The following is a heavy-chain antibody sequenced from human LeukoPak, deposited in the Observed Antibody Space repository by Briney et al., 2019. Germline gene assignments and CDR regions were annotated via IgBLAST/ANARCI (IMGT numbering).Heavy chain of an antibody. Sequence: GGSLRLSCAASEFTFSTYLMTWVRQAPGKGLEWVANIKQDGSEKYYADSVRGRFTISRDDGKKSLYLQMNSLRVEDTAVYYCARVRSGYYYDSSGHSPVFDYWGQGTLVTVSS. D-gene: IGHD3-22*01. CDR3: ARVRSGYYYDSSGHSPVFDY. CDR1: EFTFSTYL. CDR2: IKQDGSEK. V-gene: IGHV3-7*01. J-gene: IGHJ4*02.